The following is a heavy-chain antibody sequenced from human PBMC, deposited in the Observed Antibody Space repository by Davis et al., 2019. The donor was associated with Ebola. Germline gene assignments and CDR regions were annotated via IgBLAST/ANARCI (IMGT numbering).Heavy chain of an antibody. Sequence: MPSETLSLTCAVYSGSFSGYYWSWIRQSPGKGLEWIGEISHTGDTNYNPSLKSRVIISVDTSKNQFSLKLSSVAAADTAVYYCATGGIAARTYYYYGMDVWGQGTTVTVSS. D-gene: IGHD6-6*01. CDR3: ATGGIAARTYYYYGMDV. V-gene: IGHV4-34*01. J-gene: IGHJ6*02. CDR2: ISHTGDT. CDR1: SGSFSGYY.